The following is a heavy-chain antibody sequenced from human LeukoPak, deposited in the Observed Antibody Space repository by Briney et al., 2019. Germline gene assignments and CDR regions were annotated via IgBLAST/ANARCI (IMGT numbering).Heavy chain of an antibody. CDR3: ARPYDTRGYFPDY. Sequence: DSMKGQFTISRDNAKNSLYLQMNSLGAEDTAVYYCARPYDTRGYFPDYWGQGTLVTVSS. D-gene: IGHD3-22*01. V-gene: IGHV3-7*01. J-gene: IGHJ4*02.